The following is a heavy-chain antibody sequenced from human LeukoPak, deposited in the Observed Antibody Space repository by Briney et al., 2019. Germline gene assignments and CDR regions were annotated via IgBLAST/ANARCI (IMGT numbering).Heavy chain of an antibody. CDR2: LSDNGGSP. CDR3: AKDPETYSSRWFDS. Sequence: GGSLRLSCAASGFTFSSYAMSWVRQTPGKGLEWVSSLSDNGGSPYYADSVKGRFTISRDNSKNTLYLHMNSLRVEDTAVYYCAKDPETYSSRWFDSWGQGTLVTVSS. J-gene: IGHJ5*01. D-gene: IGHD2-21*01. V-gene: IGHV3-23*01. CDR1: GFTFSSYA.